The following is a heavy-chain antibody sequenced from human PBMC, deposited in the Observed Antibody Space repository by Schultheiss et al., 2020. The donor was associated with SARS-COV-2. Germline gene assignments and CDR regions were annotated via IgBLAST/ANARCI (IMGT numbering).Heavy chain of an antibody. CDR3: VKGPYYDILTGYYYYGMDV. Sequence: GGSLRLSCAASGFTFSSYAMSWVRQAPGKGLEWVSAISSNGGSTYYADSVKGRFTISRDNSKNTLYLQMSSLRAEDTAVYYCVKGPYYDILTGYYYYGMDVWGQGTTVTVSS. CDR1: GFTFSSYA. J-gene: IGHJ6*02. CDR2: ISSNGGST. D-gene: IGHD3-9*01. V-gene: IGHV3-64D*06.